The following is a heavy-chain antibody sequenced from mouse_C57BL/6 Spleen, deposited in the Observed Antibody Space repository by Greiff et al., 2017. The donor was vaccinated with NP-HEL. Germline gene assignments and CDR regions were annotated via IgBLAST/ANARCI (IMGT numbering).Heavy chain of an antibody. V-gene: IGHV1-22*01. CDR1: GYTFTDYN. CDR2: INPNNGGT. Sequence: EVKLQESGPELVKPGASVKMSCKASGYTFTDYNMHWVKQSHGKSLEWIGYINPNNGGTSYNQKFKGKATLTVNKSSSTAYMELRSLTSEDSAVYYCARETAYYSNYDAMDYWGQGTSVTVSS. CDR3: ARETAYYSNYDAMDY. J-gene: IGHJ4*01. D-gene: IGHD2-5*01.